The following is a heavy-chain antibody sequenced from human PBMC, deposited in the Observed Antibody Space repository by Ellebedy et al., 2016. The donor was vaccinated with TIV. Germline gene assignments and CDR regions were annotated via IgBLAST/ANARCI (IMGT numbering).Heavy chain of an antibody. CDR2: IYYRGST. J-gene: IGHJ4*02. Sequence: MPSETLSLTCTVSGGSISGNYWSRIRQPPGKGLEWIAYIYYRGSTTYNPSLKSRVTISLDTSKNQFSLKLSSVTPADTAVYYCARGTESLAGVASFDYWGQGSLVTVSS. CDR1: GGSISGNY. CDR3: ARGTESLAGVASFDY. V-gene: IGHV4-59*01. D-gene: IGHD6-19*01.